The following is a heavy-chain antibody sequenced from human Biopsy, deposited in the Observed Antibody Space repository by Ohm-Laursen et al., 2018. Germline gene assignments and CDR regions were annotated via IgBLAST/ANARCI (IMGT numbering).Heavy chain of an antibody. CDR3: ASDLNGDPSAFDY. CDR2: IDSSAAST. J-gene: IGHJ4*02. CDR1: GFTFKNYA. V-gene: IGHV3-23*01. Sequence: GSLRLSCTASGFTFKNYAMNWVRQAPGKGLDRVSSIDSSAASTFYADSVKGRFTISRDNSKNTLFLQMNSLRAADTAIYYCASDLNGDPSAFDYWGQGTPVTVSS. D-gene: IGHD4-17*01.